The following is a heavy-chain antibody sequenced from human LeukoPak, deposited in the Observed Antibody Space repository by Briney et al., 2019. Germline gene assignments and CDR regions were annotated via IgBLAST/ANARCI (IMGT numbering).Heavy chain of an antibody. V-gene: IGHV3-74*01. J-gene: IGHJ6*02. CDR2: INSDGSIT. Sequence: GGSLRLSCAASGFTFTTYWMHWVRQAPGKGLVWVSHINSDGSITSYADSVKGRFTISRDNAKNTLYLQMNCLRAEDTAVYYCARDAVDTANAVWGQGTTVTVSS. CDR3: ARDAVDTANAV. CDR1: GFTFTTYW. D-gene: IGHD5-18*01.